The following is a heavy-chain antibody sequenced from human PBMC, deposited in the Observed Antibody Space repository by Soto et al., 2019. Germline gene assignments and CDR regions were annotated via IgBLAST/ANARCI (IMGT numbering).Heavy chain of an antibody. J-gene: IGHJ4*02. CDR3: TRGPRPTSVGTGAY. D-gene: IGHD3-10*01. Sequence: EVQLVESGGGLVQPGGSLRLSCAASGFTFSTYWMHWVRQAPGKGLVWVSRINYDGSSTDYADSVKGRFTISRDNAKNTLYLQMNTLTAEGTAVYYCTRGPRPTSVGTGAYWGQGTLVTVPS. V-gene: IGHV3-74*01. CDR2: INYDGSST. CDR1: GFTFSTYW.